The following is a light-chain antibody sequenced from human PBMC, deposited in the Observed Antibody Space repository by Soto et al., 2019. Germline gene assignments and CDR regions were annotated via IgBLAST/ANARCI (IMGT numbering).Light chain of an antibody. CDR3: QSYDSSLSGWV. CDR2: GNI. Sequence: QSVLTQPPSVSGAPGQRVTISCTGSTSNIGAGYDIHWYQQLPGTAPKLLIYGNINRPSGVPDRFSGSKSDTSASLAITGLQAEDEADYYSQSYDSSLSGWVFGGGTKLTVL. J-gene: IGLJ3*02. CDR1: TSNIGAGYD. V-gene: IGLV1-40*01.